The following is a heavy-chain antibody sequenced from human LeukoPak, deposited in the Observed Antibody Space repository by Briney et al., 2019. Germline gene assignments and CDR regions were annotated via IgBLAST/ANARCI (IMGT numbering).Heavy chain of an antibody. CDR2: IYPGDSDT. CDR1: GYSFTSYW. Sequence: GESLTISCKGSGYSFTSYWIGWVRQMPGKGLEWMGIIYPGDSDTRYSPSFQGQVTISADKSISTAYLQWSSLQASDTAMYYCARLGGTGLGYYYMDVWGKGTTVTVSS. CDR3: ARLGGTGLGYYYMDV. V-gene: IGHV5-51*01. D-gene: IGHD3-10*01. J-gene: IGHJ6*03.